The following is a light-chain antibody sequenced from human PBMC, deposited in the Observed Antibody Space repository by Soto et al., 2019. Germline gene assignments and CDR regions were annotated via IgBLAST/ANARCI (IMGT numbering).Light chain of an antibody. J-gene: IGLJ1*01. Sequence: QSALTQPRSVSGSPGQSVTISCTGTSSDVGGYSYVSWFQQHPGKAPKLMINDVSKRPSGVPDRFSGPKTGNTASLTISGLQAEDEADYYCCSYAGSYTLYVFGTGTKVTVL. CDR3: CSYAGSYTLYV. CDR1: SSDVGGYSY. V-gene: IGLV2-11*01. CDR2: DVS.